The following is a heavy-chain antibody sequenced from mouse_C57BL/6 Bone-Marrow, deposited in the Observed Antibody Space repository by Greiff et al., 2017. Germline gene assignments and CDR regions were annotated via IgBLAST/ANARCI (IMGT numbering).Heavy chain of an antibody. CDR1: GYTFTSYW. CDR2: IHPNSGST. CDR3: ARGRYYYGLYY. D-gene: IGHD2-14*01. J-gene: IGHJ4*01. Sequence: VQLQQPGAELVKPGASVKLSCKASGYTFTSYWMHWVKQRPGQGLAWIGMIHPNSGSTNYNEKFKSKATLTVDKSSSTAYMQLRSLTSEDSAVYYCARGRYYYGLYYWGQGTSVTVAS. V-gene: IGHV1-64*01.